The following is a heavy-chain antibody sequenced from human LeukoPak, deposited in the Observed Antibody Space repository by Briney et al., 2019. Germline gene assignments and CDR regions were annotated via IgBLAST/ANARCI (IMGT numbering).Heavy chain of an antibody. V-gene: IGHV4-4*02. J-gene: IGHJ6*03. Sequence: PSETLSLACAVSGGSISSSNWWSWVRQPPGKGLEWIGEIYHSGSTNYNPSLKSRVTISVDKSKNQFSLKLSSVTAADTAVYYCARDYYGSGPHNYYYYYMDVWGKGTTVTVSS. CDR3: ARDYYGSGPHNYYYYYMDV. D-gene: IGHD3-10*01. CDR1: GGSISSSNW. CDR2: IYHSGST.